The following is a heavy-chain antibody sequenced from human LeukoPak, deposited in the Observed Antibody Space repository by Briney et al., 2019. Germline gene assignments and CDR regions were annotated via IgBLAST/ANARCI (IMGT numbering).Heavy chain of an antibody. V-gene: IGHV1-8*01. CDR1: GYTFTSYD. D-gene: IGHD3-10*01. CDR3: ARARRVVVIRGVDWFDP. J-gene: IGHJ5*02. Sequence: GASVKVSCKASGYTFTSYDINWVRQATGQGLEWMGWMNPNSGNTGYAQKFQGRVTMTRNTSISTAYMELSSLRSEDTAVYYCARARRVVVIRGVDWFDPWGQGTLVTVSS. CDR2: MNPNSGNT.